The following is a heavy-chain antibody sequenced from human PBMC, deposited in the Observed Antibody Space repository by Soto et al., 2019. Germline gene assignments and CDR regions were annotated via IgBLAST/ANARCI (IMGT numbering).Heavy chain of an antibody. CDR2: IRNRANSYTT. CDR1: GFTFSDHF. V-gene: IGHV3-72*01. J-gene: IGHJ4*02. Sequence: LRLSCAASGFTFSDHFMDWVRQAPGKGLEWVGRIRNRANSYTTSYAASVRGRFTISRDDSENSLFLQMNTLKTEDTAVYYCTRRGTYYFDYWGQGTLVTVSS. CDR3: TRRGTYYFDY. D-gene: IGHD1-26*01.